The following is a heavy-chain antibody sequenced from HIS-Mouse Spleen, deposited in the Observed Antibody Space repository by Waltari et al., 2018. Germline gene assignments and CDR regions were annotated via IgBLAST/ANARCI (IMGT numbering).Heavy chain of an antibody. CDR2: ISWNSGSI. CDR3: AKDGRSLNY. V-gene: IGHV3-9*01. Sequence: EVQLVESGGGLVPPGRSLSLPCAAPGFTFDDYAMHWVRQAPGKGLEWVSGISWNSGSIGYADSVKGRFTISRDNAKNSLYLQMNSLRAEDTALYYCAKDGRSLNYWGQGTLVTVSS. J-gene: IGHJ4*02. CDR1: GFTFDDYA.